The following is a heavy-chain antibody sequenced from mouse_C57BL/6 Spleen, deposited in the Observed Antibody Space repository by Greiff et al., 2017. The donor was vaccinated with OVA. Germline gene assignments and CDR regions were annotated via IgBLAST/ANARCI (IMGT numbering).Heavy chain of an antibody. J-gene: IGHJ2*01. D-gene: IGHD1-2*01. V-gene: IGHV3-6*01. CDR1: GYSITSGYY. CDR2: ISYDGSN. CDR3: AREATAHFDY. Sequence: EVQLQQSGPGLVKPSQSLSLTCSVTGYSITSGYYWNWIRQFPGNKLEWMGYISYDGSNNYNPSLKNRISITRDTSKNQFFLKLNSVTTEDTATYYCAREATAHFDYWGQGTTLTVSS.